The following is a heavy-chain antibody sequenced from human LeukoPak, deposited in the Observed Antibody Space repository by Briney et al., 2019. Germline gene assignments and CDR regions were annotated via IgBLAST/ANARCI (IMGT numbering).Heavy chain of an antibody. CDR1: GSSISRYY. CDR2: IYYSGST. J-gene: IGHJ4*02. CDR3: ARVRGAVAFDY. D-gene: IGHD6-19*01. Sequence: SETLSLTCTVSGSSISRYYWSWIRQPPGKGLEWIGYIYYSGSTNYNPSLKSRVTMSVDTSKNQFSLNLSSVTAADTAVYYCARVRGAVAFDYWGQGTLVTVSS. V-gene: IGHV4-59*01.